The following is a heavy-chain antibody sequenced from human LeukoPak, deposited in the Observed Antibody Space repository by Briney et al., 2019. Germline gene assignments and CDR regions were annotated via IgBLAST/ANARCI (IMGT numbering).Heavy chain of an antibody. V-gene: IGHV3-48*04. CDR3: ARDYVYAFDY. D-gene: IGHD2/OR15-2a*01. CDR1: GFTFSTHS. J-gene: IGHJ4*02. Sequence: GGSLRISCAASGFTFSTHSMNWVRQAPGKGLEWVSYISSSSSTIYYADSVKGRFTISRDNAKNSLFLQMNSLRAEDTAVYFCARDYVYAFDYWGQGTLVTVSS. CDR2: ISSSSSTI.